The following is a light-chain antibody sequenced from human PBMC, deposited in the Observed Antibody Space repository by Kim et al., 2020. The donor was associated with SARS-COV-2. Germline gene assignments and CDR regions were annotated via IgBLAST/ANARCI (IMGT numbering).Light chain of an antibody. Sequence: PGERATLSCRASQSVSSFLAWYQQKPGQAPRLLIYDASNRATGIPARFSGSGSGTDFTLTISSLEPEDFALYYCQQRSNWPPALTFGGGTKVEIK. J-gene: IGKJ4*01. CDR3: QQRSNWPPALT. CDR1: QSVSSF. V-gene: IGKV3-11*01. CDR2: DAS.